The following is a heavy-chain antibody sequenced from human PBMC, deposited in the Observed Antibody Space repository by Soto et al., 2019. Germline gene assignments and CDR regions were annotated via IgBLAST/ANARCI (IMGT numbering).Heavy chain of an antibody. J-gene: IGHJ6*03. D-gene: IGHD3-22*01. V-gene: IGHV4-34*01. CDR3: AKAPGLYYNMTD. Sequence: SETLSLTCAVYGGSFSGHYWCWIRQPPGKGLEWIGEINHSGSSNSNPSLKSRVTMSVDTSKNQFSLRLTSVTAADTAVYYCAKAPGLYYNMTDWGQGTTVTVSS. CDR1: GGSFSGHY. CDR2: INHSGSS.